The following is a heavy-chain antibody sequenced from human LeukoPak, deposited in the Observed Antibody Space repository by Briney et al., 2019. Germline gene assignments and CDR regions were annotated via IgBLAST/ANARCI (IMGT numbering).Heavy chain of an antibody. J-gene: IGHJ6*02. CDR3: AKRSGYCSTSSCSPYYYGLDV. V-gene: IGHV3-23*01. Sequence: PGGSLRLSCAASGFTFSSYAMNGGRQAPGKGLEWVSAISGSGGSTYYADSVKGRFTISRDNSKNTLYLQMNSLRAEDTALYYCAKRSGYCSTSSCSPYYYGLDVWGQGTTVTVSS. CDR1: GFTFSSYA. D-gene: IGHD2-2*03. CDR2: ISGSGGST.